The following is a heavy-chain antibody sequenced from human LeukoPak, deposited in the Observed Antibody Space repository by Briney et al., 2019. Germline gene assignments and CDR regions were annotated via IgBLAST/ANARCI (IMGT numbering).Heavy chain of an antibody. Sequence: ASVKVSCKASGYTFTGYYMHWVRQAPGQGLEWMGWINPNSGGTNYAQKFQGRVTVTRDTSISTAYMELSRLRSDDTAVYYCARFLRNYYYYLHVWGKGTTVTVSS. CDR2: INPNSGGT. D-gene: IGHD2/OR15-2a*01. V-gene: IGHV1-2*02. CDR1: GYTFTGYY. J-gene: IGHJ6*03. CDR3: ARFLRNYYYYLHV.